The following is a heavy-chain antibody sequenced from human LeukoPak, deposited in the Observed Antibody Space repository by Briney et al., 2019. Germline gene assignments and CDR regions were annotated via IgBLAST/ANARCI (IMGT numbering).Heavy chain of an antibody. J-gene: IGHJ4*02. CDR2: IYYSGST. V-gene: IGHV4-59*01. CDR1: GGSISSYY. Sequence: SETLSLTYTVYGGSISSYYWSWIRQPPGKGLEWIGYIYYSGSTNYNPSLKSRVTISVDTSKNQFSLKLSSVTAADTAVYYCASVDTAMETIDYWGQGTLVTVSS. D-gene: IGHD5-18*01. CDR3: ASVDTAMETIDY.